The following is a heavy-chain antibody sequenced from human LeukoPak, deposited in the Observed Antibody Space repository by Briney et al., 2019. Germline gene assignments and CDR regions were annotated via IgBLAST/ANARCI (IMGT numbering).Heavy chain of an antibody. J-gene: IGHJ3*02. CDR3: ARVGATISAFDI. CDR2: ISAYNGNT. CDR1: GYTFTSYG. D-gene: IGHD1-26*01. Sequence: ASVKVSCKASGYTFTSYGLRWVRPAPGQGLEWMGWISAYNGNTNYAQKLQGRVTMTTDTSTSTAYMELRSLRSDDTAVYYCARVGATISAFDIWGQGTMVTVSS. V-gene: IGHV1-18*01.